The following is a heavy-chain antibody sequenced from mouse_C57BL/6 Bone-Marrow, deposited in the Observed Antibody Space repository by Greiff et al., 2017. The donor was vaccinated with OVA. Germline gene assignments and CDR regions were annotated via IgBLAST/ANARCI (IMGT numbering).Heavy chain of an antibody. CDR3: ARTTNWGFDY. CDR2: FHPYNDDT. Sequence: QVQLKQSGADLVKPGASVKMSCTASGYTFTTYPIEWMKQTPGKSLEWIANFHPYNDDTKYNDKFKGKVTLTVEKSSSTVYLELSRLTSDDTAVYYCARTTNWGFDYWGQGTTLTVSS. J-gene: IGHJ2*01. CDR1: GYTFTTYP. D-gene: IGHD4-1*01. V-gene: IGHV1-47*01.